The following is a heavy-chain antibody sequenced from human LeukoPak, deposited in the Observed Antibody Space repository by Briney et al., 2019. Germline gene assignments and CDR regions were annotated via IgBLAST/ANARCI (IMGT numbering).Heavy chain of an antibody. J-gene: IGHJ4*02. V-gene: IGHV3-30*02. CDR2: IRYDGSNK. Sequence: PGGSLRLSCAASGFTLSSHGMHWVRQVPGKGLEWVAIIRYDGSNKFYSDSVKGRFTVSRDTSQNTLYLQMNSLRAEDTAVYYCARGRGAAAAGNYFFDSWGQGTLVTVSS. CDR3: ARGRGAAAAGNYFFDS. CDR1: GFTLSSHG. D-gene: IGHD6-13*01.